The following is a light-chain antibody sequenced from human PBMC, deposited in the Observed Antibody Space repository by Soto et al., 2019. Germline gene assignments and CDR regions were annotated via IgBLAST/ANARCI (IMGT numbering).Light chain of an antibody. Sequence: EVVLTQSPATLSVSPGERATLACRASQSISINLAWYQQIPGQAPRLLIYGASTRATGVPARITGGGSETDFTLTISSLQSEDFALYYCQQYHKWPITFGQGARLELK. V-gene: IGKV3-15*01. J-gene: IGKJ5*01. CDR1: QSISIN. CDR2: GAS. CDR3: QQYHKWPIT.